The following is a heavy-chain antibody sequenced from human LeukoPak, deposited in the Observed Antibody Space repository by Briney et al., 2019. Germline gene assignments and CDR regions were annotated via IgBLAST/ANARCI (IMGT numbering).Heavy chain of an antibody. CDR3: VSHGGFSSGWYVDY. J-gene: IGHJ4*02. D-gene: IGHD6-19*01. V-gene: IGHV4-39*01. CDR1: GGSLSSITYY. Sequence: SETLSLTCNVSGGSLSSITYYWGWIRQTPGKGLEWIGSIYYSGSTDYKPSLKSRVTISVDTSKNQFSLKLRSVTAADTAVYYCVSHGGFSSGWYVDYWGQGTLITVSS. CDR2: IYYSGST.